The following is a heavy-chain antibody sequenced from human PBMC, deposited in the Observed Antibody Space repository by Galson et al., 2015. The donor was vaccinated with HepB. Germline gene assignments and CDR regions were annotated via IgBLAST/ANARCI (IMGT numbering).Heavy chain of an antibody. CDR3: ARGGGAGKPVFWFDP. V-gene: IGHV1-46*01. Sequence: SVKVSCKASGYTFTSYYMHWVRQAPGQGLEWMGIINPSGGSTSYAQKFQGRVTMTRDTSTSTVYMELSSLRSEDTAVDYCARGGGAGKPVFWFDPWGQGTLVTVSS. J-gene: IGHJ5*02. CDR1: GYTFTSYY. D-gene: IGHD3-16*01. CDR2: INPSGGST.